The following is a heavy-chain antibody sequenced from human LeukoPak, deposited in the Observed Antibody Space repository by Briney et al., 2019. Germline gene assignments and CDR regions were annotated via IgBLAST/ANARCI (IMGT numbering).Heavy chain of an antibody. D-gene: IGHD2-2*01. CDR3: ARVIPGDIVVVPAAFFDP. CDR1: GYTFTGYY. Sequence: GASVKVSCKASGYTFTGYYMHWVRQAPGQGLEWMGWINPNSGGTNYAQKFQGRVTMTRDTSISTAYMELSRLRSDDTAVYYCARVIPGDIVVVPAAFFDPWGQGTLVTVSS. V-gene: IGHV1-2*02. J-gene: IGHJ5*02. CDR2: INPNSGGT.